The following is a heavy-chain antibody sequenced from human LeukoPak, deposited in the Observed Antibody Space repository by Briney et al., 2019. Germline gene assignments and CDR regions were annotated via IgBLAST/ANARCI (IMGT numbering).Heavy chain of an antibody. Sequence: GGSLRLSCAASGFTFNYRDMSWVRQAPGKGLEWVSAISDKGDSTYYADSVKGRFTISRDNSKNTLYLQMSSLRAEDTAVYYCAKEKQRNFDYWGQGTLVTVSS. CDR2: ISDKGDST. CDR3: AKEKQRNFDY. V-gene: IGHV3-23*01. J-gene: IGHJ4*02. CDR1: GFTFNYRD.